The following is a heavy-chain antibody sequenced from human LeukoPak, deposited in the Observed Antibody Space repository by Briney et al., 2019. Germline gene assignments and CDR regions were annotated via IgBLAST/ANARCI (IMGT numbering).Heavy chain of an antibody. CDR2: IIPIFGTA. Sequence: ASVKVSCMASGGTFSSYAISWVRQAPGQGLEWMGGIIPIFGTANYAQTFQGRVTITADESTSTAYMELSSLRSEDTAVYYCARDHRDILWFGELGTPNWFDPWGQGTLVTVSS. CDR3: ARDHRDILWFGELGTPNWFDP. D-gene: IGHD3-10*01. V-gene: IGHV1-69*13. CDR1: GGTFSSYA. J-gene: IGHJ5*02.